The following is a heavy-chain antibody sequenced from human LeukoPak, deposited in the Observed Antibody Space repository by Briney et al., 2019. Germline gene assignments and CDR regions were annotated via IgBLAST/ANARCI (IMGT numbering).Heavy chain of an antibody. CDR1: GGSFSGYY. CDR3: ARGSSSWYKDNWFDP. J-gene: IGHJ5*02. Sequence: SETLSLTCAVYGGSFSGYYWSWIRQPPGKGLEWIGEINRSGSTNYNPSLKSRVTISVDTSKNQFSLKLSSVTAADTAVYYCARGSSSWYKDNWFDPWGQGTLVTVSS. D-gene: IGHD6-13*01. CDR2: INRSGST. V-gene: IGHV4-34*01.